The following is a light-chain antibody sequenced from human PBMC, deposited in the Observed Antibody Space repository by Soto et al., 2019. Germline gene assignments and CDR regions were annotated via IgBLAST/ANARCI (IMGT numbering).Light chain of an antibody. V-gene: IGKV1-39*01. CDR2: AAS. CDR1: QSISSY. Sequence: DIQMTQSPSTLSASVGDRVIITCRASQSISSYLNWYQQKPGKAPKLLIYAASSLQSGVPSRFSGSGFGTDFTLTISSLQTEDFATYYCQQNYSPPPITFGQGTRLEIK. CDR3: QQNYSPPPIT. J-gene: IGKJ5*01.